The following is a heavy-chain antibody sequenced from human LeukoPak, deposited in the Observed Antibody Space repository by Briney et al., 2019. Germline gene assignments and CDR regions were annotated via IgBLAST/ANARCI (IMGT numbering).Heavy chain of an antibody. Sequence: SETLSLTCGVSGGSISSGGYYWSWIRQHPGKGLEWIGYIYYSGSTYYNPSLKSRVTISVDTSKNQFSLKLSSVTAADTAVYYCARDQTTVVTPGYYYGMDVWGQGTTVTVSS. J-gene: IGHJ6*02. CDR3: ARDQTTVVTPGYYYGMDV. V-gene: IGHV4-31*11. CDR2: IYYSGST. D-gene: IGHD4-23*01. CDR1: GGSISSGGYY.